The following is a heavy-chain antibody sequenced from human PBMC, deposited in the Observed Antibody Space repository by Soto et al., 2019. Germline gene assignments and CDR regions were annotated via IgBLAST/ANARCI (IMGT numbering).Heavy chain of an antibody. CDR3: VKESALSGMDV. V-gene: IGHV3-23*01. CDR2: ISGSGSNT. J-gene: IGHJ6*02. CDR1: GFTFRSYA. Sequence: GGSLRLSCAASGFTFRSYAMTWVRQAPGKGLEWVSAISGSGSNTYYADSVKGRFTISRDNSKNTVYLQLDSLRAEDTAIYYCVKESALSGMDVWGQGTTVTVSS.